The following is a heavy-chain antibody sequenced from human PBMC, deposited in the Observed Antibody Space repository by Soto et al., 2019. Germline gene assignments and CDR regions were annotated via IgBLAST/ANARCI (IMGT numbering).Heavy chain of an antibody. CDR2: INAGNGNT. V-gene: IGHV1-3*01. D-gene: IGHD4-17*01. Sequence: ASVKVSCKASGYTFTSYVMHWVRQAPGQRLEWMGWINAGNGNTKFSQRFQGRVTIARDTSANTAYMELSSLRSEDTAVYYCARKLYGDYTFFDYWGQGTLVTVS. CDR1: GYTFTSYV. CDR3: ARKLYGDYTFFDY. J-gene: IGHJ4*02.